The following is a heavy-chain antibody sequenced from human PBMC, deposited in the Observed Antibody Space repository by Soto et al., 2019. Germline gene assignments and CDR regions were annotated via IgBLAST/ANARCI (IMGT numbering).Heavy chain of an antibody. V-gene: IGHV3-30-3*01. D-gene: IGHD6-19*01. Sequence: GGSLRLSCAASGFTFSDYALHWVRQAPGKGLEWVTVISSDGSNRYYADSVKGRFTISRDNSKNTLYLQMTNMDPVDTATYYCAHRPSGWYLFDYWGQGTLVTVSS. CDR2: ISSDGSNR. CDR1: GFTFSDYA. J-gene: IGHJ4*02. CDR3: AHRPSGWYLFDY.